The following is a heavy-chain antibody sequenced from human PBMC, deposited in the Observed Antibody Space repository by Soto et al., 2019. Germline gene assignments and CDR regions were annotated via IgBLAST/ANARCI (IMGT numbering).Heavy chain of an antibody. D-gene: IGHD4-17*01. CDR1: GFTFSSYA. J-gene: IGHJ6*03. V-gene: IGHV3-23*01. CDR2: ISGSGGST. Sequence: GGSLRLSCAASGFTFSSYAMSWVRQAPGKGLEWVSAISGSGGSTYYADSVKGRFTISRDNSKNTLYLQMNSLRAEDTAVYYCAKYNDYGELYYYYYYMDVWGKGTTVTVSS. CDR3: AKYNDYGELYYYYYYMDV.